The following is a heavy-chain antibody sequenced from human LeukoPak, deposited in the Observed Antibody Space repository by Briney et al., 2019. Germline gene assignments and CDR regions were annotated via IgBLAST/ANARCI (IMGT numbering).Heavy chain of an antibody. CDR1: GFTFSSYA. V-gene: IGHV3-30-3*01. Sequence: GGPLRLSCAASGFTFSSYAMHWVRQAPGKGLEWVAVISYDGSNKYYADSVKGRFTISRDNSKNTLYLQMNSLRAEDTAVYYCARGYQLLYSGLAYYFDYWGQGTLVTVSS. CDR3: ARGYQLLYSGLAYYFDY. J-gene: IGHJ4*02. CDR2: ISYDGSNK. D-gene: IGHD2-2*02.